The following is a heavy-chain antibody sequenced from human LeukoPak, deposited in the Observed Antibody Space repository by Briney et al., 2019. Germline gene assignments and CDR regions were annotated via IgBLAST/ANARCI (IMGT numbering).Heavy chain of an antibody. J-gene: IGHJ6*02. CDR1: GYSFTSYW. V-gene: IGHV5-51*01. CDR3: ARHRSSIAVAGTDYYYGMDV. D-gene: IGHD6-19*01. Sequence: GESLKISCKGSGYSFTSYWIGWVRQMPGKGLEWMGIIYPGDSDTRYSPSFQGQVTISADKSISTAYLQWSSLKASDTAMYYCARHRSSIAVAGTDYYYGMDVWGQGTTVTVSS. CDR2: IYPGDSDT.